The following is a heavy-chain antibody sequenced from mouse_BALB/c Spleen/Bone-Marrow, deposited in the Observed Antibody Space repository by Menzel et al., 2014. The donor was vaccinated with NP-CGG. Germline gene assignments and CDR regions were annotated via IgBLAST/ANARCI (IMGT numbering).Heavy chain of an antibody. J-gene: IGHJ1*01. CDR3: ARSRDGHFDV. D-gene: IGHD2-3*01. CDR2: IAPGSGST. Sequence: DLVKPGASVKLSCEASGYTFTSYWINWIKQRPGQGLEWIGRIAPGSGSTYYNEMFKGKATLTVDTSSSTAYIQLSSLSSEDSAVYFCARSRDGHFDVWGAGTTVTASS. CDR1: GYTFTSYW. V-gene: IGHV1S41*01.